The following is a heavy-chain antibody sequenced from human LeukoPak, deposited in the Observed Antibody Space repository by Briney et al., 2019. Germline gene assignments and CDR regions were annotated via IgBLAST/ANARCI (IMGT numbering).Heavy chain of an antibody. J-gene: IGHJ6*03. D-gene: IGHD6-6*01. CDR3: AKDPRGSSSSVRYYYYYMDV. CDR1: GFTFSSYA. CDR2: ISGSGGST. V-gene: IGHV3-23*01. Sequence: GGSLRLSCAASGFTFSSYAMSWVRQAPGKGLEWVSVISGSGGSTYYADSVKGRFTISRDNSKNTLYLQMNSLRAEDTAVYYCAKDPRGSSSSVRYYYYYMDVWGKGTTVTVSS.